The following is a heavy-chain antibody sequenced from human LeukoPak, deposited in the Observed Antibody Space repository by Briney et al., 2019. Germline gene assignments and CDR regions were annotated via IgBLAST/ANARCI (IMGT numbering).Heavy chain of an antibody. J-gene: IGHJ4*02. CDR3: ARDLLDDYSNF. V-gene: IGHV1-69*13. D-gene: IGHD4-11*01. CDR2: IIPIFGTA. Sequence: GASVKVSCKASGGTFSSYAISWVRQAPGQGLEWMGGIIPIFGTANYAQKFQGRVTITADESTSTAYMELSSLRSEDTAVYYRARDLLDDYSNFWGQGTLVTVSS. CDR1: GGTFSSYA.